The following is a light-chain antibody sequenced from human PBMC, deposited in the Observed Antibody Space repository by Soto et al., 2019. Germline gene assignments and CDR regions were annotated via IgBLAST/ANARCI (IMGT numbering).Light chain of an antibody. J-gene: IGLJ1*01. V-gene: IGLV2-18*02. Sequence: QSVLTQPPYVSGSPGQSVTISCTGTSSDIGKYDRVSWYQLPPGKAPKLIIYEVTNRPSGVPARFSGSKSGNTASLTISGLEAEDEADYYCSSYISICRYVFGAGTKLTVL. CDR3: SSYISICRYV. CDR2: EVT. CDR1: SSDIGKYDR.